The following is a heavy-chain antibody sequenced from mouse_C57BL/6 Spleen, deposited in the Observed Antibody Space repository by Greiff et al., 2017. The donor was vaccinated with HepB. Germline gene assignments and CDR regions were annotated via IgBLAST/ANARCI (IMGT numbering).Heavy chain of an antibody. Sequence: VQLQQSGAELVKPGASVKISCKASGYAFSSYWMNWVTQRPGKGLEWIGQIYPGDGDTNYNGKFKGKATLTADKSSSTADMQLSSLAAEDSAVYFCARWGTVFDVWGTGTTVTVSS. D-gene: IGHD2-14*01. J-gene: IGHJ1*03. CDR2: IYPGDGDT. CDR3: ARWGTVFDV. CDR1: GYAFSSYW. V-gene: IGHV1-80*01.